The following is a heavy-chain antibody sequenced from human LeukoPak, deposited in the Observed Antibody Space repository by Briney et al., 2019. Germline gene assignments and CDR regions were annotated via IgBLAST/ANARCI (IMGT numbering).Heavy chain of an antibody. Sequence: SETLSLTCTVSGASITNFYWSWIRQPPGKGLEWIGNIYYSGSTNHNASLKSRVTMSVDMSKNQFSLNLNSVTAADTAVYYCANRNWNNAFDYWGQGTLVSVSS. CDR3: ANRNWNNAFDY. D-gene: IGHD1/OR15-1a*01. CDR1: GASITNFY. J-gene: IGHJ4*02. CDR2: IYYSGST. V-gene: IGHV4-59*01.